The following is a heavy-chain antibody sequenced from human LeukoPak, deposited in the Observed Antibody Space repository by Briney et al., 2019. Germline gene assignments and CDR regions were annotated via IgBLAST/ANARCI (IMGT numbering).Heavy chain of an antibody. Sequence: PGGSLRLSCAASGFTFSSYSMNWVRRAPGKGLEWVSSISSSSSYIYYADSVKGRFTISRDNAKNSLYLQMNSLRAEDTAVYYCARVGDILTGDAFDIWGQGTMVTVSS. CDR2: ISSSSSYI. J-gene: IGHJ3*02. V-gene: IGHV3-21*01. CDR3: ARVGDILTGDAFDI. D-gene: IGHD3-9*01. CDR1: GFTFSSYS.